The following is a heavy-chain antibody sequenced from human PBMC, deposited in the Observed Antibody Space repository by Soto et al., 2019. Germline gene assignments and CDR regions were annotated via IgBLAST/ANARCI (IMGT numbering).Heavy chain of an antibody. V-gene: IGHV4-30-2*01. D-gene: IGHD3-22*01. CDR2: IYHSGST. J-gene: IGHJ4*02. CDR3: ATDYYDSSGYPVV. CDR1: GGSISSGGYS. Sequence: PSETLSLTCAVSGGSISSGGYSWSWIRQPPGKGLEWIGYIYHSGSTYYNPSLKSRVTISVDRSKNQFSLKLSSVTAADTAVYYCATDYYDSSGYPVVWGQGTLGTVSS.